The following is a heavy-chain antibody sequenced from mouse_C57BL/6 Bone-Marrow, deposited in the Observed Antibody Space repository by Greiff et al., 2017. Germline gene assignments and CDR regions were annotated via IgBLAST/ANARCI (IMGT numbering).Heavy chain of an antibody. Sequence: EVQVVESGGGLVQPGESLKLSCESNEYAFPSHDMSWVRKTPEKRLELVAAIISVGGNTYYLDTMERRFIINRDNTKKTLYLQMSSLKSEDTASYYCAGHTYYYAMDYWGQGTSVTVSS. CDR2: IISVGGNT. D-gene: IGHD5-1*01. V-gene: IGHV5-2*01. CDR1: EYAFPSHD. CDR3: AGHTYYYAMDY. J-gene: IGHJ4*01.